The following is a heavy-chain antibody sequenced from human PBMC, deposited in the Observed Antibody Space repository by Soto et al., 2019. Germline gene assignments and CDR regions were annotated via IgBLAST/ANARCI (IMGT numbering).Heavy chain of an antibody. Sequence: SGPTLVDPKQTLILTCAFSGFSLSRKGMSVSWIRHPPGKALEFLALIDWEEDKFYSPSLRTRLTVSKDTSKSQVVLTLTNVDTVETATYYCTRSTNWHCEYYFDXWGQVTSFPVSX. J-gene: IGHJ4*02. V-gene: IGHV2-70*01. CDR1: GFSLSRKGMS. D-gene: IGHD1-7*01. CDR3: TRSTNWHCEYYFDX. CDR2: IDWEEDK.